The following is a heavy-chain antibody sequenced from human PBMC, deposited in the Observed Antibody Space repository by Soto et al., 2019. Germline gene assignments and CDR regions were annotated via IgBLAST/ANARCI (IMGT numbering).Heavy chain of an antibody. J-gene: IGHJ6*02. Sequence: KASETLSLTCAVSGYSISSGYYWGWIRQPPGKGLGWIGSIYHSGSTYYNPSLKSRVTISVDTSKNQFSLKLSSVTAADTAVYYCARDLGSGYSYGYGYCYYGMDVWGQGTTVTVSS. CDR1: GYSISSGYY. CDR3: ARDLGSGYSYGYGYCYYGMDV. V-gene: IGHV4-38-2*02. D-gene: IGHD5-18*01. CDR2: IYHSGST.